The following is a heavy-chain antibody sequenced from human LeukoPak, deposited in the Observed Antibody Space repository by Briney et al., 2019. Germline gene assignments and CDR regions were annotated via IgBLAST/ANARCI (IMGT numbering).Heavy chain of an antibody. CDR1: GGSFSDYY. V-gene: IGHV4-34*01. Sequence: SETLSLTCAVYGGSFSDYYWSWIRQPPGKGLEWIGEINHSGSTNYNPSLKSRVTISVDTSKNQFSLKLSSVTAADTAVYYCARNTYYYYGMDVWGQGTTVTVSS. CDR2: INHSGST. J-gene: IGHJ6*02. CDR3: ARNTYYYYGMDV.